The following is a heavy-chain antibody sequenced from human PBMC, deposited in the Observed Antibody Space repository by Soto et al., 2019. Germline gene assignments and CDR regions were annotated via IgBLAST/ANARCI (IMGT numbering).Heavy chain of an antibody. CDR3: ARLPGAFYYDNGDYDFLDY. V-gene: IGHV3-53*01. Sequence: GGSLRLSCAASGLSVVGSYMNWFRQSEQKGLEWISVVYLDDNTYYAESVRGRFTISRDRSKNTVSLQMNSLRAEDTAVYYCARLPGAFYYDNGDYDFLDYWGQGTLVTVYS. CDR1: GLSVVGSY. D-gene: IGHD3-3*01. J-gene: IGHJ4*02. CDR2: VYLDDNT.